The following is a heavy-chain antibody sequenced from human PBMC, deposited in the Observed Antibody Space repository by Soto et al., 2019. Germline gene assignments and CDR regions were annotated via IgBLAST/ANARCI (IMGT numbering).Heavy chain of an antibody. D-gene: IGHD3-22*01. CDR2: IYWDDDK. V-gene: IGHV2-5*02. CDR3: APSRSPYYYDSQPMS. Sequence: QITLKESGPTLVKPTQTLTLTCTFSGFSLSTSGVGVGWIRQPPGKALEWLALIYWDDDKRYSPSLKSRLTITQDTSKNQVALTMTTMDPVDTATYYCAPSRSPYYYDSQPMSRAQGPLVTVSS. J-gene: IGHJ1*01. CDR1: GFSLSTSGVG.